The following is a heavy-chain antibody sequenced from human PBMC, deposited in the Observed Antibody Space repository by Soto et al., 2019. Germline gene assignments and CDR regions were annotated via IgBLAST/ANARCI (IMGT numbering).Heavy chain of an antibody. D-gene: IGHD6-19*01. CDR2: IHHSGST. V-gene: IGHV4-4*02. CDR3: TREQSDDNYFDP. J-gene: IGHJ5*02. Sequence: SETPSLTLDVSGGSITSSNWRSWVRQPPGQGLEWIWEIHHSGSTNNNPSLKSRVTISVDKSKNQLSLKLISVTAADTAVYYCTREQSDDNYFDPWGQGTLVTVSS. CDR1: GGSITSSNW.